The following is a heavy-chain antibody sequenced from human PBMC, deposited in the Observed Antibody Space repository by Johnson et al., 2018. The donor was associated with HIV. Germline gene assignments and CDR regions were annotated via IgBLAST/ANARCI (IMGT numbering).Heavy chain of an antibody. Sequence: VQLVESGGGLVQPGGSLRLSCAASGFTFSSYAMSWVRQAPGKGLEWVSAISGSGGSTYYADSVKGRFTISRDNSKNTLYLQMNSLRAEDTALYYCAKDIGAQYTFGDAFDIWGQGTMVTVSS. D-gene: IGHD2-2*02. CDR3: AKDIGAQYTFGDAFDI. CDR2: ISGSGGST. J-gene: IGHJ3*02. V-gene: IGHV3-23*04. CDR1: GFTFSSYA.